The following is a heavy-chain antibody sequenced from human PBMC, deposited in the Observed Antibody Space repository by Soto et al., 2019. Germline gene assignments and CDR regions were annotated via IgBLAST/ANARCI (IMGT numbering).Heavy chain of an antibody. V-gene: IGHV4-39*01. CDR2: IYYSGST. Sequence: QLQLQESGPGLVKPSETLSLTCTVSGGSISSSSYYWGWIRQPPGKGLEWIGSIYYSGSTYYNPSLKSRVTISVDTSKNQFSLKLSSVTAADTAVYYCARLPHGYSSGWSDYWGQGTLVTVSS. CDR1: GGSISSSSYY. D-gene: IGHD6-19*01. J-gene: IGHJ4*02. CDR3: ARLPHGYSSGWSDY.